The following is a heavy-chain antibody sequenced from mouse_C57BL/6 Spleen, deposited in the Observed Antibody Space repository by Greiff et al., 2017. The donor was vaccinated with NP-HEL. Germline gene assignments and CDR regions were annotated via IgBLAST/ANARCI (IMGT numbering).Heavy chain of an antibody. CDR2: IDPSDSYT. CDR3: ARKRGLELRWYFDV. V-gene: IGHV1-69*01. Sequence: QVQLQQPGAELVMPGASVKLSCKASGYTFTSYWMHWVKQRPGQGLAWIGEIDPSDSYTNYNQKFKSKSTLTVDKSSSTAYMQLSSLTSEDSAVYYCARKRGLELRWYFDVWGTGTTVTVSS. J-gene: IGHJ1*03. D-gene: IGHD1-1*01. CDR1: GYTFTSYW.